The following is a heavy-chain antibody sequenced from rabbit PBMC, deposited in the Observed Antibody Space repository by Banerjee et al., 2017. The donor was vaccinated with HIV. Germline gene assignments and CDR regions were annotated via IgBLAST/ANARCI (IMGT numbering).Heavy chain of an antibody. CDR1: GFALSSNA. Sequence: QEQLKETGGGLVQPGGSLTLSCKASGFALSSNAMCWVRQAPGKGLEWIGCIYAGTTGNTYYASWAKGRFTIAKTSSTTVTLQMTSLTAADTATYFCARDYVYGDTVYAFNLWGPGTLVTDS. J-gene: IGHJ4*01. CDR3: ARDYVYGDTVYAFNL. CDR2: IYAGTTGNT. D-gene: IGHD2-1*01. V-gene: IGHV1S45*01.